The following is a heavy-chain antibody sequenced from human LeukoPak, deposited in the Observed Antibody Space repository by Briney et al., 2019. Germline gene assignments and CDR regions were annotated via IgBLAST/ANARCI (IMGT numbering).Heavy chain of an antibody. V-gene: IGHV4-34*01. CDR3: ARTLTPPPYYYYMDV. CDR2: INHSGST. J-gene: IGHJ6*03. CDR1: GGPFSGYY. D-gene: IGHD4-23*01. Sequence: SETLSLTCAVYGGPFSGYYWSWIRQPPGKGLEWIGEINHSGSTNYNPSLKSRVTISVDTSKNQFSLKLSSVTAADTAVYYCARTLTPPPYYYYMDVWGKGTTVTVSS.